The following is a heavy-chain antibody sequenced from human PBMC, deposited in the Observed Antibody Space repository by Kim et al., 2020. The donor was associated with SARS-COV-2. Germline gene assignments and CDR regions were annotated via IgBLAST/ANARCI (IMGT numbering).Heavy chain of an antibody. CDR2: INPSGGST. CDR1: GYTFTSYY. Sequence: ASVKVSCKASGYTFTSYYMHWVRQAPGQGLEWMGIINPSGGSTSYAQKFQGRVTMTRDTSTSTVYMELSSLRSEDTAVYYCARGGYCSGGSCYTGRPRGYYYYYGMDVWGQGTTVTVSS. V-gene: IGHV1-46*01. D-gene: IGHD2-15*01. CDR3: ARGGYCSGGSCYTGRPRGYYYYYGMDV. J-gene: IGHJ6*02.